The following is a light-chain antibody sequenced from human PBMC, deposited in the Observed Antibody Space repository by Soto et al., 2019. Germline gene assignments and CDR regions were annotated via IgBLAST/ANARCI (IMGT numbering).Light chain of an antibody. CDR2: EVS. V-gene: IGLV2-14*01. CDR1: SSDVGGYNY. Sequence: QSALTQPASVSGSPGQSITISCTGTSSDVGGYNYVSWFQHHPGKAPKLMIFEVSDRPSGVSDRFSGSKSGNTASLTISGVQAEDEADYHCSSYTSSKTFVFGGGTKVTVL. CDR3: SSYTSSKTFV. J-gene: IGLJ2*01.